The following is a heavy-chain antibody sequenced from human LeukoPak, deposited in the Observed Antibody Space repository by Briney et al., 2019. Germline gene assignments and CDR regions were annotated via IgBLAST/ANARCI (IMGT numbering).Heavy chain of an antibody. CDR2: IYYSGST. CDR1: GGSITGSSYY. V-gene: IGHV4-39*01. CDR3: ARHFDF. Sequence: SETLSLTCTISGGSITGSSYYWGWIRQSPGKGLEWIGNIYYSGSTYYNPSLKSRVAISADTSKNQFSLKLNSVTAADTAVYYCARHFDFWGQGTLVIVSS. J-gene: IGHJ4*02.